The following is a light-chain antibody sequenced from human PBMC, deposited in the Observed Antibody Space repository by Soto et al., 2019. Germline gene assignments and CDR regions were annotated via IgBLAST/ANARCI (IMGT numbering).Light chain of an antibody. J-gene: IGKJ2*01. CDR2: AAS. CDR3: QQLNNFPYT. V-gene: IGKV1-9*01. Sequence: DIHLTQSPSSLSASVGDRLTMTCRASQDIGSSLAWYQQKPGKAPKLLIYAASTLQSGVPSRFSGGGSGTEFTLTISGLQPEDLATYYCQQLNNFPYTFGQGTKLQIK. CDR1: QDIGSS.